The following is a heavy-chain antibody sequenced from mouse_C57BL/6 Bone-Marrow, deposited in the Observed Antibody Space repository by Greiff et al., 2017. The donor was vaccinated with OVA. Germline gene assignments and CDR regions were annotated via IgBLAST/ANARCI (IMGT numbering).Heavy chain of an antibody. CDR1: GYTFTSYG. Sequence: QVQLKESGAELARPGASVKLSCKASGYTFTSYGISWVKQRTGQGLEWIGEIYPRSGNTYYNEKFKGKATLTADKSSSTAYMELRSLTSEDSAVYFCARRTGQLRLRVFAYWGRGTLVTVSA. J-gene: IGHJ3*01. CDR2: IYPRSGNT. V-gene: IGHV1-81*01. D-gene: IGHD3-2*02. CDR3: ARRTGQLRLRVFAY.